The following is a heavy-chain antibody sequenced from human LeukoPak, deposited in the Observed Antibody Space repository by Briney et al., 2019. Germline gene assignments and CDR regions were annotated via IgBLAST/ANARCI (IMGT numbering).Heavy chain of an antibody. Sequence: GGTLRLSCAASGFTFSSYEMNWVRQAPGKGLEWVSYISSSGSTIYYADSVKGRSTISRDNAKNSLYLQMNSLRAEDTAVYYCAELGITMIGGVWGKGTTVTISS. CDR3: AELGITMIGGV. D-gene: IGHD3-10*02. J-gene: IGHJ6*04. CDR1: GFTFSSYE. V-gene: IGHV3-48*03. CDR2: ISSSGSTI.